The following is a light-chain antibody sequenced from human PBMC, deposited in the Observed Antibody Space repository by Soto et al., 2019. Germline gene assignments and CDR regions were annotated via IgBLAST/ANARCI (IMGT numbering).Light chain of an antibody. CDR2: DAS. CDR3: QQYYSDST. J-gene: IGKJ1*01. Sequence: DIQMTQSPSTLSASVGDRVTITCRASQGVTTWLAWYQQQPGKAPKLLIYDASNLGSGVPSRFSGSGSATEFTLTISSRQPDYFATYYCQQYYSDSTFGQGTTVEIK. CDR1: QGVTTW. V-gene: IGKV1-5*01.